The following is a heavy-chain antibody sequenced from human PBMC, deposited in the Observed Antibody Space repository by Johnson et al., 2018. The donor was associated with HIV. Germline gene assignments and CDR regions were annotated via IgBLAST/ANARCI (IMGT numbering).Heavy chain of an antibody. CDR1: GFIFNDYY. V-gene: IGHV3-11*04. CDR2: ISTSGGTL. D-gene: IGHD3-9*01. J-gene: IGHJ3*02. Sequence: QEKLVESGGGLVKAGGSLRLSCAASGFIFNDYYMSWIRQAPGKGLELLSYISTSGGTLSYVDSVKGRFTISRDNAKNSLYLQMNSLSAADTAVYYCARRALHYDVLTDYPVAANAFDIWGQGTMVTVSS. CDR3: ARRALHYDVLTDYPVAANAFDI.